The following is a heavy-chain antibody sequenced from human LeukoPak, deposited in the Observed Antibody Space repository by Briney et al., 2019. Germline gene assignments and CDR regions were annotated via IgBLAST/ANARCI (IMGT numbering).Heavy chain of an antibody. V-gene: IGHV3-30*18. D-gene: IGHD5-24*01. J-gene: IGHJ4*02. CDR2: ISYDGSNK. CDR3: AKDWDGLDY. Sequence: GGSLRLSCAASRFTFSNYGMHWVRQAPGKGLEWMAVISYDGSNKYYADSVKGRFTISRDNSKNTLYLLMNSLRAEDTAVYYCAKDWDGLDYWGQGTLVTVSS. CDR1: RFTFSNYG.